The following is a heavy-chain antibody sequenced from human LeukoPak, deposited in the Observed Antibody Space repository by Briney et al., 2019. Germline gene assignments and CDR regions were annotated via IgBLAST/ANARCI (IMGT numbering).Heavy chain of an antibody. J-gene: IGHJ4*02. CDR2: IIPIFGTA. CDR3: ARDLLGYIAAAANFDY. D-gene: IGHD6-13*01. V-gene: IGHV1-69*05. CDR1: GGTFSSYA. Sequence: ASVKVSCKASGGTFSSYAISWVRQAPGQGLEWMGRIIPIFGTANYAQKFQGRVTITTDESTSTAYMELSSLRSEDTAVYYCARDLLGYIAAAANFDYWGQGTLVTVSS.